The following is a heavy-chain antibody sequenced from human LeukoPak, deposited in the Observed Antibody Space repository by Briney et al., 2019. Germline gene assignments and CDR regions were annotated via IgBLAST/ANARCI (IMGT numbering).Heavy chain of an antibody. CDR1: GGSFSGYY. J-gene: IGHJ6*03. V-gene: IGHV4-34*01. Sequence: SETLSLTCAVYGGSFSGYYWSWIRQPPGKGLEWIGEINHSGSTNYNPSLKSRVTISVDTSKNQFSLKLSSVTAADTAVYYYASLTSTVVSPYYYYYYYMDVWGKGTTVTVSS. D-gene: IGHD4-23*01. CDR2: INHSGST. CDR3: ASLTSTVVSPYYYYYYYMDV.